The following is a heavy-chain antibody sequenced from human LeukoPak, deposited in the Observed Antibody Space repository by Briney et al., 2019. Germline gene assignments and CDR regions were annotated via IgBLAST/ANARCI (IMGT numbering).Heavy chain of an antibody. D-gene: IGHD5-24*01. V-gene: IGHV1-46*01. J-gene: IGHJ4*02. Sequence: ASVKVSCKASGYTFTSYYMHWVRQAPGQGVEWMGIINPSGSSTSYAQKFQGRVTMTRDMTTSTVYMELSSLRSEDTAVYYCASVPKERDDYNLGGDYWGQGTLVTVSS. CDR3: ASVPKERDDYNLGGDY. CDR2: INPSGSST. CDR1: GYTFTSYY.